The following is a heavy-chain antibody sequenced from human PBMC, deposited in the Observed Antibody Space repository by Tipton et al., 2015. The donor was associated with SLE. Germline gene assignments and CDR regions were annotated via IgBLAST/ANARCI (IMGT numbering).Heavy chain of an antibody. J-gene: IGHJ6*02. CDR1: GGSISSYY. Sequence: TLSLTCTVSGGSISSYYWSWIRQPPGKGLEWIGDASYSGRPNFNPSLKSRVTVSVDPSKNQFSLRLSSVTAADSAVYYCARDLASYYGVDVWGQGTTVTVSS. CDR2: ASYSGRP. D-gene: IGHD3-3*02. CDR3: ARDLASYYGVDV. V-gene: IGHV4-59*01.